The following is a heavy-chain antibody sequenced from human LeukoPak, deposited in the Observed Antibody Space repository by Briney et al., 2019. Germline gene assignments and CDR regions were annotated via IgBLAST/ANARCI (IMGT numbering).Heavy chain of an antibody. Sequence: ASVKDSCKASGYTFTEYYMHWVQQAPGQGLAGMGWINPNSASTNYAQKFQGGVTMTRDTSISTGYMELGRLTSDDTAVYYCAYLSPAEDSWGQGTLVTVSS. CDR3: AYLSPAEDS. D-gene: IGHD2-2*01. J-gene: IGHJ4*02. CDR1: GYTFTEYY. V-gene: IGHV1-2*02. CDR2: INPNSAST.